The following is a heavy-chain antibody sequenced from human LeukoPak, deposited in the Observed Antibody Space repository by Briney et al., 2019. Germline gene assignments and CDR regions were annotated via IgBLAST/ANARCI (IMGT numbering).Heavy chain of an antibody. CDR1: GYTFTSYA. D-gene: IGHD4-17*01. CDR2: INAGNGNT. CDR3: ARDRQAVTTCGDI. Sequence: AAVQVSCKASGYTFTSYAMHWVRQAPGQRLEWMGWINAGNGNTKYSQKFQGRVTITRDTSASTAYMELSSLRSEDTAVYYCARDRQAVTTCGDIWGQGTMVTVSS. V-gene: IGHV1-3*01. J-gene: IGHJ3*02.